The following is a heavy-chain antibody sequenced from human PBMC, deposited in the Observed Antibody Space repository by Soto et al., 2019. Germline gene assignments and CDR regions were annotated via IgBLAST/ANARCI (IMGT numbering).Heavy chain of an antibody. CDR2: IIPIFGTA. V-gene: IGHV1-69*13. CDR3: ARDQDDSSGYYAP. Sequence: SVKVSCKASGGTFSSYAISWVRQAPGQGLEWMGGIIPIFGTANYAQKFQGRVTITADESTSTAYMELSSLRSEGTAVYYCARDQDDSSGYYAPWGQGTLVTVSS. CDR1: GGTFSSYA. D-gene: IGHD3-22*01. J-gene: IGHJ5*02.